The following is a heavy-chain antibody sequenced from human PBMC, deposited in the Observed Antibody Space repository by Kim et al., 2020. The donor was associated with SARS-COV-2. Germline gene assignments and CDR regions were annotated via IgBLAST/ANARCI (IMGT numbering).Heavy chain of an antibody. CDR3: ARYEMRDITIFGVVSWKDAYDI. CDR1: GGSVSSGSYY. CDR2: IYHSGST. D-gene: IGHD3-3*01. J-gene: IGHJ3*02. Sequence: SETLSLTCTVSGGSVSSGSYYWSWIRQPPGKGLEWIGYIYHSGSTNYNPSLKSRVTISVDTSKNQFSLKLSTVTAADTAVYYCARYEMRDITIFGVVSWKDAYDIWGQWTMVTVSS. V-gene: IGHV4-61*01.